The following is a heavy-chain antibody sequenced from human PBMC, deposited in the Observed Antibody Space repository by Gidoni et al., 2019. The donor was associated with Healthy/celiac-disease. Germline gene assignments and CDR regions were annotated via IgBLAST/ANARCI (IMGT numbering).Heavy chain of an antibody. J-gene: IGHJ5*02. CDR1: GGSISSGSYY. CDR2: IYTSGST. CDR3: ARGSSSSRKGNWFDP. Sequence: QVQLQESGPGLVKPSQTLSLTCTVSGGSISSGSYYWSWIGQPAGKGLEWIGRIYTSGSTNYNPSLKSRVTISVDTSKNQFSLKLSSVTAADTAVYYCARGSSSSRKGNWFDPWGQGTLVTVSS. V-gene: IGHV4-61*02. D-gene: IGHD6-19*01.